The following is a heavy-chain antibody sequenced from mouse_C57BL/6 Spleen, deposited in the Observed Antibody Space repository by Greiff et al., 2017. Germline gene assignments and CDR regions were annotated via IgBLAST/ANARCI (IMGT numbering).Heavy chain of an antibody. D-gene: IGHD2-2*01. CDR1: GYTFTSYW. V-gene: IGHV1-55*01. CDR3: ARPVSTMVTTGFAY. J-gene: IGHJ3*01. Sequence: VQLQQSGAELVKPGASVKMSCKASGYTFTSYWITWVKQRPGQGLEWIGDIYPGSGSTNYNEKFKSKATLTVDTSSSTAYMQLSSLTSEDSAVYYCARPVSTMVTTGFAYWGQGTLVTVSA. CDR2: IYPGSGST.